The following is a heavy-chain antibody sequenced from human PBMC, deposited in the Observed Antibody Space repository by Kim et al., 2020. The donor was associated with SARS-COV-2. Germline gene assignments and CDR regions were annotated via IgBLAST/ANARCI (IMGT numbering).Heavy chain of an antibody. J-gene: IGHJ4*02. CDR2: INHSGST. V-gene: IGHV4-34*01. Sequence: SETLSLTCAVYGGSFSGYYWSWIRQPPGKGLEWIGEINHSGSTNYNPSLKSRVTISVDTSKNQFSLKLSSVTAADTAVYYCARGPEYYYDSSGYYLWGQGTLVTVSS. CDR3: ARGPEYYYDSSGYYL. CDR1: GGSFSGYY. D-gene: IGHD3-22*01.